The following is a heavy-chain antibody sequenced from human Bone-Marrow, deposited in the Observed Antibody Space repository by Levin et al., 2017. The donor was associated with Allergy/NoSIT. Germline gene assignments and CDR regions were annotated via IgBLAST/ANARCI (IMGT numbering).Heavy chain of an antibody. CDR1: GFTFSNYW. J-gene: IGHJ4*02. Sequence: GGSLRLSCAASGFTFSNYWMHWVRQAPGKGLVWVSGIKSDESSTTYADPVKGRFTISRDNAKNTLYLQMDRLRAEDTAVYYCAGNQGQWLNVFGYWGQGILVTVSS. CDR3: AGNQGQWLNVFGY. CDR2: IKSDESST. D-gene: IGHD6-19*01. V-gene: IGHV3-74*01.